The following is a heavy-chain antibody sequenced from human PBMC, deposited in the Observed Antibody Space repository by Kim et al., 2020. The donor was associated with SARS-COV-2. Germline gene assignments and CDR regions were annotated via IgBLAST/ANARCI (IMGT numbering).Heavy chain of an antibody. V-gene: IGHV1-46*01. CDR1: GYTFTSYY. CDR3: ARGRDRRGWGNWFDP. Sequence: ASVKVSCKASGYTFTSYYRHWVRQAPGQGLEWMGIINPSGGSTSYAQKFQGRVTMTRDTSTSTVYMELSSLRSEDTAVYYCARGRDRRGWGNWFDPWGQGTLVTVSS. J-gene: IGHJ5*02. CDR2: INPSGGST. D-gene: IGHD6-19*01.